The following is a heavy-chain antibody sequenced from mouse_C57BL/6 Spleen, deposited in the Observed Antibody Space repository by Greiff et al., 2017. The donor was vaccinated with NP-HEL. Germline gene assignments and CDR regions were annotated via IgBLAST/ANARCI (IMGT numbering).Heavy chain of an antibody. Sequence: EVQLQQSGPELVKPGASVKISCKASGYTFTDYYMNWVKQSHGKSLEWIGDINPNNGGTSYNQKFKGKATLTVDKSSSTAYMELRSLTSEDSAVYYCARRLLYYFDYWGQGTTLTVSS. CDR3: ARRLLYYFDY. V-gene: IGHV1-26*01. J-gene: IGHJ2*01. D-gene: IGHD1-1*02. CDR1: GYTFTDYY. CDR2: INPNNGGT.